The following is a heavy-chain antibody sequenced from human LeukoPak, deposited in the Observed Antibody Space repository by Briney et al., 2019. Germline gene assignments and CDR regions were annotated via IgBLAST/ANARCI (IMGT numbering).Heavy chain of an antibody. D-gene: IGHD1/OR15-1a*01. Sequence: GGSLRLSCATSGFTFSSYAMHWVRQAPGKGLEWVALISYDGINQYYADSVKGRFIISRDNSKNTLYLQLNSLRLEDTAVYYCTLTTFGVVNYFDYWGQGTLVTVSS. CDR2: ISYDGINQ. V-gene: IGHV3-30*04. CDR1: GFTFSSYA. CDR3: TLTTFGVVNYFDY. J-gene: IGHJ4*02.